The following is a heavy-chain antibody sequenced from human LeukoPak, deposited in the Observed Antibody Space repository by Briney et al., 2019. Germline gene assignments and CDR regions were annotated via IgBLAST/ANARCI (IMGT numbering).Heavy chain of an antibody. CDR2: TIGSGGNT. J-gene: IGHJ4*02. D-gene: IGHD2-8*02. CDR1: GFTFSSYA. CDR3: AEGPTYSTGYYFDY. Sequence: GGSLRLSCAASGFTFSSYAMSWVRQAPGKGLEWVSATIGSGGNTYYSDSVKGRFTISRDNSKNTLYLQMDSLRAEDTAVYYCAEGPTYSTGYYFDYWAREPWSPSPQ. V-gene: IGHV3-23*01.